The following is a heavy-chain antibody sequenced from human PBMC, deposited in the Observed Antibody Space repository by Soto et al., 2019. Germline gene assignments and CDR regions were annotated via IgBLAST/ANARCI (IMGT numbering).Heavy chain of an antibody. J-gene: IGHJ6*03. CDR3: ARAKREATSDYYYYYMDG. D-gene: IGHD5-12*01. V-gene: IGHV1-69*02. CDR1: GGTFSSYT. CDR2: IIPILGIA. Sequence: GASVKVSCKASGGTFSSYTISWVRQAPGQGLEWMGRIIPILGIANYAQKFQGRVTITADKSTSTAYMELSSLRSEDTAVYYCARAKREATSDYYYYYMDGWGKGTTVTVSS.